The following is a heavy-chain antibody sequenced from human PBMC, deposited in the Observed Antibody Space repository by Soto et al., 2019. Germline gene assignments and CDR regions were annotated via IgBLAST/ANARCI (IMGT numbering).Heavy chain of an antibody. J-gene: IGHJ3*02. V-gene: IGHV1-58*01. D-gene: IGHD2-15*01. CDR3: AATQLGYCSGGSCYATDDAFDI. Sequence: AASVKVSCKASGFTFTSSSVQWVRQARGQRLEWIGWIVVGSGNTNYAQKFQERVTITRDMSTSTAYMELSSLRSEDTAVYYCAATQLGYCSGGSCYATDDAFDIWGQGTMVNVSS. CDR1: GFTFTSSS. CDR2: IVVGSGNT.